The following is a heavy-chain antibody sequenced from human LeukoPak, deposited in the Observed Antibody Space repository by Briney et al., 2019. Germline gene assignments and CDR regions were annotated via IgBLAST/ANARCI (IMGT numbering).Heavy chain of an antibody. CDR1: GFTFSSYW. J-gene: IGHJ5*02. CDR3: ARERVTQVLRYFDWSPNWFDP. CDR2: IKQDGSEK. D-gene: IGHD3-9*01. Sequence: PGGSLRLSCAASGFTFSSYWMSWVRQAPGKGLEWVANIKQDGSEKYYVDSVKGRFTISRDNAKNSLYLQMNSLRAEDTAVYYCARERVTQVLRYFDWSPNWFDPWGQGTLVTVSS. V-gene: IGHV3-7*01.